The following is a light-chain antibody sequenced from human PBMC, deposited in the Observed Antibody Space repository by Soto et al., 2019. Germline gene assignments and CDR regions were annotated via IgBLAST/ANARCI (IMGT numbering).Light chain of an antibody. CDR2: DVS. Sequence: QSVLTQPASVSGSPGQSITISCTGTSSDVGGYNYVSWYQQHPGKAPKLMIYDVSNRPSGVSNRFSGSKSGNTASLTISGLQAEDEADYYCSSYTSSSTRPDGVFGGGTKLTVL. CDR1: SSDVGGYNY. V-gene: IGLV2-14*01. J-gene: IGLJ3*02. CDR3: SSYTSSSTRPDGV.